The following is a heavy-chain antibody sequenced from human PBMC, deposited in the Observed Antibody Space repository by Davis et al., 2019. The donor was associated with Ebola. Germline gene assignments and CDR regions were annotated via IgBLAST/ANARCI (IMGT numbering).Heavy chain of an antibody. J-gene: IGHJ4*02. V-gene: IGHV1-24*01. D-gene: IGHD3-22*01. Sequence: ASVKVSCKVSGYTLTELSMHWVRQAPGKGLEWMGGFDPEDGETIYAQKFQGRVTMTEETSTDTAYMELSSLRSEDTAVYYCATDALYDSSGYQNFDYWGQGTLVTVSS. CDR3: ATDALYDSSGYQNFDY. CDR1: GYTLTELS. CDR2: FDPEDGET.